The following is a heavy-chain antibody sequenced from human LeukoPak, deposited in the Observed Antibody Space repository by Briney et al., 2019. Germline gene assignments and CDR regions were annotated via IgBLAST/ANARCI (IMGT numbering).Heavy chain of an antibody. D-gene: IGHD6-19*01. CDR3: ARSGTAVAGAGGAFDI. CDR2: ISRSSSYI. CDR1: GFTFSSYT. V-gene: IGHV3-21*01. Sequence: GGSLRLSCAASGFTFSSYTMNWVRQAPGKGLEWVSSISRSSSYIYYADSVKSRFTISRDNAKNSLYVQMNSLRGEDTAVYYCARSGTAVAGAGGAFDIWGQGTMVTVSS. J-gene: IGHJ3*02.